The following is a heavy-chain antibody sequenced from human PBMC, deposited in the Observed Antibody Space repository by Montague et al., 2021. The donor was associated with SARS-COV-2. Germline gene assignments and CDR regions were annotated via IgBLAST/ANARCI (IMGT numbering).Heavy chain of an antibody. J-gene: IGHJ6*02. Sequence: CAISGDSASSNSAAWNWIRQSPSRGLEWLGRTYYRSKWYNDYAVXVKSRITINPDTSKNQFSLQLNSVTPEDTAVYYCARGLWFGELLYYYYYYGMDVWGQGTTVTVSS. D-gene: IGHD3-10*01. V-gene: IGHV6-1*01. CDR1: GDSASSNSAA. CDR3: ARGLWFGELLYYYYYYGMDV. CDR2: TYYRSKWYN.